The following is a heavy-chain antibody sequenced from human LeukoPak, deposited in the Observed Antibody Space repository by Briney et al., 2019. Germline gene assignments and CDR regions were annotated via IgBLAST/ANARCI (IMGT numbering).Heavy chain of an antibody. CDR3: ARDTGRYCSSTSCFTYHY. CDR2: ICAYNGNT. CDR1: GYIFTSYG. Sequence: ASVKVSCKASGYIFTSYGITWVRQAPGQGLEWMGWICAYNGNTNYAQKLQGRVTMTTDTSTSTAYMELRSLRSDDTAVYYCARDTGRYCSSTSCFTYHYWGQGTLVTVSS. D-gene: IGHD2-2*02. J-gene: IGHJ4*02. V-gene: IGHV1-18*01.